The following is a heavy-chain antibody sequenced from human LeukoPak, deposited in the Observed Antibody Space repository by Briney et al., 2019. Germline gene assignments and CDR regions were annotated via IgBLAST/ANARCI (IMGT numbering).Heavy chain of an antibody. Sequence: SETLSLTCTVSGGSISSSSYYWGWIRQPPGKGLEWIGSIYYSGSTHYNPSLKSRVTISVDTSKNQFSLKLSSVTAADTAVYYCARDFSGDGCNLSGYWGQGTLVTVSS. CDR3: ARDFSGDGCNLSGY. CDR1: GGSISSSSYY. V-gene: IGHV4-39*07. J-gene: IGHJ4*02. CDR2: IYYSGST. D-gene: IGHD5-24*01.